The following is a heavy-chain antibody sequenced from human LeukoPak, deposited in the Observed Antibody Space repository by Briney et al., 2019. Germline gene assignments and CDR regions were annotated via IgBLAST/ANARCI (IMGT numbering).Heavy chain of an antibody. Sequence: PGGSLRLSCAASGSTFSSYAMSWVRQAPGKGLEWVSAISGSGGSTYYADSVKGRFTISRDNSKNTLYLQMNSLRAEDTAVYYCAKEGYYYDSSGYYYFDYWGQGTLVTVSS. CDR3: AKEGYYYDSSGYYYFDY. CDR1: GSTFSSYA. CDR2: ISGSGGST. V-gene: IGHV3-23*01. J-gene: IGHJ4*02. D-gene: IGHD3-22*01.